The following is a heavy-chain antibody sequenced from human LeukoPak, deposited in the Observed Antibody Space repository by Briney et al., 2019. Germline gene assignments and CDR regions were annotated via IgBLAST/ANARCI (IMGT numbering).Heavy chain of an antibody. CDR2: ISSSSSPI. V-gene: IGHV3-48*04. Sequence: GGSLRLSCAASGFNFSDYSMSWVRQAPGKGLEWVSYISSSSSPIYYADSVKGRFTISRDNAKNSLHLQMNSLRAEDTAVYYCARTQTNFDWLFVFDYWGQGTLVTVSS. CDR1: GFNFSDYS. CDR3: ARTQTNFDWLFVFDY. J-gene: IGHJ4*02. D-gene: IGHD3-9*01.